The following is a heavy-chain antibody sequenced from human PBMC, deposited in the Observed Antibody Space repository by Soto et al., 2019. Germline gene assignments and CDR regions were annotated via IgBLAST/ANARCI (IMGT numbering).Heavy chain of an antibody. Sequence: XSVKVSCKASGYTFTDYYIHWVRQAPGQGLEWVGWINPNSGDTNYEQRFQGWVTMTRDTSINTAYMELTRLRSDDTAMYYCARDGSTYSYSAMDVWGQGTTVTVSS. D-gene: IGHD2-2*03. CDR2: INPNSGDT. CDR1: GYTFTDYY. J-gene: IGHJ6*02. CDR3: ARDGSTYSYSAMDV. V-gene: IGHV1-2*04.